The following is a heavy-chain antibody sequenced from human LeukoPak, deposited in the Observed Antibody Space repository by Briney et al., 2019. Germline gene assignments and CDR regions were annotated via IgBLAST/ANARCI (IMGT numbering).Heavy chain of an antibody. CDR3: VRDLEWGNNDWFDP. CDR2: ISPTGGDI. D-gene: IGHD3-3*01. CDR1: GYTFTNYY. Sequence: ASVKVSCKASGYTFTNYYIHWVRQAPGQRLEWMGVISPTGGDINYAQKFQGRVTMTRDTSTNTVYMELSSLRSEDTAVYYCVRDLEWGNNDWFDPWGQGTLVTVSS. J-gene: IGHJ5*02. V-gene: IGHV1-46*01.